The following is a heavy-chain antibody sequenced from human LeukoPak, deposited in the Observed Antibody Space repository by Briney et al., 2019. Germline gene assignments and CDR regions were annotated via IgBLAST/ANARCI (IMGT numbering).Heavy chain of an antibody. CDR3: ARIRDGYNDAYDI. CDR2: INPNSGDT. D-gene: IGHD5-24*01. Sequence: ASVKVSCKASGYILTDYYIHWVRQAPGQGLEWMGWINPNSGDTNYAQKFQGRVTMTRDTSISTAYMELSRLRSEDTAIYYCARIRDGYNDAYDIWGQGTVVTVPS. V-gene: IGHV1-2*02. CDR1: GYILTDYY. J-gene: IGHJ3*02.